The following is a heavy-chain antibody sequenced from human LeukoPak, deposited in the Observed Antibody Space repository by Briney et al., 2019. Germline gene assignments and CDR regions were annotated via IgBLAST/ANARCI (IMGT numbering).Heavy chain of an antibody. D-gene: IGHD5-24*01. V-gene: IGHV3-23*01. Sequence: GGSLRLSCAASGFTFSDYYMSWVRQAPGKGLEWVSAISAGGGSTYYADSVKGRFTISRDSSENTLYLQMNSLRAEDTAVYYCAKGRRDGYNYDYWGQGTPVTVSS. CDR1: GFTFSDYY. CDR3: AKGRRDGYNYDY. J-gene: IGHJ4*02. CDR2: ISAGGGST.